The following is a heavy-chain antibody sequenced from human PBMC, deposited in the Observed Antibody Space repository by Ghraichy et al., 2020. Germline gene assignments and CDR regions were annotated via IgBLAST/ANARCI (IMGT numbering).Heavy chain of an antibody. V-gene: IGHV4-59*01. Sequence: SETLSLTCTVSGGSISSYYWTWIRQPPGKGLEWIGYINYSGSTNYNPSLKSRVAISVDTTKNQFSLKLSSVTAADTTLYYCAKILGRPGSIYGMDVWGQGTTVTVSS. J-gene: IGHJ6*02. CDR1: GGSISSYY. CDR2: INYSGST. D-gene: IGHD7-27*01. CDR3: AKILGRPGSIYGMDV.